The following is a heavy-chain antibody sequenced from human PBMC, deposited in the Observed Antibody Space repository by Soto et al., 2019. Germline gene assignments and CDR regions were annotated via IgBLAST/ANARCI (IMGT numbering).Heavy chain of an antibody. CDR3: TTRLIVVVITTSFDY. Sequence: GGSLRLSCAASGFTFSNAWMNWVRQAPGKGLEWVGRIKSKTDGGTTDYAAPVKGRFTISRDDSKNTLYLQMNSLKTEDTAVYYCTTRLIVVVITTSFDYWGQGTLVTVSS. J-gene: IGHJ4*02. CDR1: GFTFSNAW. CDR2: IKSKTDGGTT. D-gene: IGHD3-22*01. V-gene: IGHV3-15*07.